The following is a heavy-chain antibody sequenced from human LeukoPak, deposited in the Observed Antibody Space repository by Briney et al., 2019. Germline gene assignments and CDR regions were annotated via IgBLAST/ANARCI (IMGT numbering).Heavy chain of an antibody. V-gene: IGHV1-69*15. Sequence: ASVKVSCKASGGTFSSYAISWVRQAPGQGLEWMGRIIPIFGTANYAQKFQGRVTITADESTSTAYMELSSLRSEDTAVYYCARESPGYSSSWYKPYGMDVWGQGTTVTVSS. D-gene: IGHD6-13*01. CDR3: ARESPGYSSSWYKPYGMDV. CDR2: IIPIFGTA. CDR1: GGTFSSYA. J-gene: IGHJ6*02.